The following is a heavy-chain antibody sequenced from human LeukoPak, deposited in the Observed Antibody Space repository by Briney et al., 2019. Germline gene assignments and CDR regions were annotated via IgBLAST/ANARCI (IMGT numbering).Heavy chain of an antibody. V-gene: IGHV3-23*01. J-gene: IGHJ4*02. D-gene: IGHD2-8*01. CDR3: SKEGTWGTKDY. CDR1: GFTFSSYA. CDR2: ISGSGGST. Sequence: PGGSLRLFCAASGFTFSSYAMNWVRQAPGKGLELVSAISGSGGSTYYADSVKGRFTISRDNSKNTLYLQMNSLRAEDTPVYFFSKEGTWGTKDYWGQGTLVTVSS.